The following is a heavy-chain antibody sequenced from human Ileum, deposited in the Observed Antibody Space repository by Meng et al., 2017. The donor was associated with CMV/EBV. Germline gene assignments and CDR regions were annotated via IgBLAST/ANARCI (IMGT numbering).Heavy chain of an antibody. J-gene: IGHJ5*02. CDR1: GGTFSSYV. CDR2: IIPIFGTS. Sequence: QVQRVRSGAEVKKPGSSVKVSCKASGGTFSSYVISWVRQAPGQGLEWMGTIIPIFGTSNYAQKFQDRVTITADESTSTAYMELSSLRPEDTAVYYCARAGGQGGWFDPWGQGTLVTVSS. V-gene: IGHV1-69*15. CDR3: ARAGGQGGWFDP. D-gene: IGHD3-10*01.